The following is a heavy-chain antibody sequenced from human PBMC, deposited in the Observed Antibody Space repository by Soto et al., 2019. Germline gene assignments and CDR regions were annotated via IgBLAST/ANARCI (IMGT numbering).Heavy chain of an antibody. J-gene: IGHJ4*02. Sequence: GGSLRLCCAASAFTVRSNYMSWVRQAPGKGLEWVSAISSDGGTYYTDSVKGRFTISRDNFKNTLYLQMNSLTAEDTAVYYCARDVIAVAGSADYWGPLTLVTVSS. CDR1: AFTVRSNY. V-gene: IGHV3-53*01. CDR2: ISSDGGT. D-gene: IGHD6-19*01. CDR3: ARDVIAVAGSADY.